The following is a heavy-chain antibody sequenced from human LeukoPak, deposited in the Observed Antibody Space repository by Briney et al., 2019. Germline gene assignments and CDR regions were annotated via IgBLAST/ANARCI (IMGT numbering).Heavy chain of an antibody. Sequence: ASVKVSCKASGYTFTGYYMHWVRQAPGQGLEWMGWINPNSGGTNYAQKFQGRVTMTRDTSISTAYMELSRLRSDDTAVYYCAREGVITFGGVIDLYGYWGQGTLVTVSS. J-gene: IGHJ4*02. CDR2: INPNSGGT. CDR1: GYTFTGYY. CDR3: AREGVITFGGVIDLYGY. D-gene: IGHD3-16*02. V-gene: IGHV1-2*02.